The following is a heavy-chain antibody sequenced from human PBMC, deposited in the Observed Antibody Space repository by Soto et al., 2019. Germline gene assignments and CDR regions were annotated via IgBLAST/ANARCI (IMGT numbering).Heavy chain of an antibody. CDR2: IIPIFGTA. V-gene: IGHV1-69*12. Sequence: QVQLVQSGAEVKKPASSVKVSCKASGGTFSSYAISWVRQAPGQGLEWMGGIIPIFGTANYAQKFQGRVTITADESTSTAYMELSSLRSEDTAVYYCARDNCSGGSCYTETDAFDIWGQGTIVTVS. D-gene: IGHD2-15*01. CDR1: GGTFSSYA. CDR3: ARDNCSGGSCYTETDAFDI. J-gene: IGHJ3*02.